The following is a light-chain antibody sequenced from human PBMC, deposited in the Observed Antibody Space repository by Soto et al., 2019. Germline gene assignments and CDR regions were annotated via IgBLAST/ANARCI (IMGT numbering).Light chain of an antibody. CDR2: AAS. CDR1: QDISIW. CDR3: QQASSLPHT. J-gene: IGKJ2*01. Sequence: DIQMTQSPSSVSASVGDRVTITCRASQDISIWLAWYQQKPGKAPNLLISAASSLQSWVPSRFRGSGSGTDFTLTITSLQPEDFATYYCQQASSLPHTFGQGTTLEIK. V-gene: IGKV1-12*01.